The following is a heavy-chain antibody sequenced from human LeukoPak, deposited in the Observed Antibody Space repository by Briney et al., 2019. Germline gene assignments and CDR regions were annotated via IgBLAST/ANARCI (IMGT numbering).Heavy chain of an antibody. J-gene: IGHJ4*02. Sequence: GESLKISCKGSGYSFTSYWIGWVRPMPGKGLEWMGIIYPGDSDTRYSPSFQGQVTISADKSISTACLQWSSLKASDTAMYYCARQSASLGSYYFDYWGQGTLVTVSS. D-gene: IGHD7-27*01. CDR3: ARQSASLGSYYFDY. CDR2: IYPGDSDT. V-gene: IGHV5-51*01. CDR1: GYSFTSYW.